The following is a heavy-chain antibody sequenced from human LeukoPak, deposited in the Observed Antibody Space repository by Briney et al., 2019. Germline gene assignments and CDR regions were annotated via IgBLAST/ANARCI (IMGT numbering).Heavy chain of an antibody. CDR3: AKDRSGSLAP. CDR2: IVGNGGNT. CDR1: GFTFSSYA. Sequence: GGSLRLSCAASGFTFSSYAMSWVRQAPGKGLEWVSVIVGNGGNTNYADSVKGRFTISRDNSKNTLYLQMNSLRAEDTAVYYCAKDRSGSLAPWGQGTLVTASS. D-gene: IGHD3-10*01. J-gene: IGHJ5*02. V-gene: IGHV3-23*01.